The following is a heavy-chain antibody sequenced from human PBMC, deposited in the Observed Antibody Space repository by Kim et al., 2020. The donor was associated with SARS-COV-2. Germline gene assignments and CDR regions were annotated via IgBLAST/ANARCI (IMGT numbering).Heavy chain of an antibody. CDR2: SRNKAQSYST. CDR3: TRVVVSATPEVTFDI. CDR1: GFTFSDHY. Sequence: GGSLRLSCVASGFTFSDHYMDWVRQAPGRGLKWVARSRNKAQSYSTVYAASVKGRFIISRDESQNSLYLQMNSLKTEDTALYYCTRVVVSATPEVTFDI. D-gene: IGHD2-15*01. J-gene: IGHJ3*02. V-gene: IGHV3-72*01.